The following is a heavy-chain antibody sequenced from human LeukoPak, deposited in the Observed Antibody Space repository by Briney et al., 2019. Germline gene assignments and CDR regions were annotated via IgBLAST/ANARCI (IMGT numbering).Heavy chain of an antibody. CDR1: GFTFSDYY. V-gene: IGHV3-11*01. CDR3: ARGMDYYDSSALDY. D-gene: IGHD3-22*01. Sequence: GGSLRLSCAASGFTFSDYYMSWIRQAPGKGLEWVSYISSSGSTIYYADSVKGRFTISRENAKNSLYLQMNSLRAEDTAVYYCARGMDYYDSSALDYWGQGTLVTVSS. J-gene: IGHJ4*02. CDR2: ISSSGSTI.